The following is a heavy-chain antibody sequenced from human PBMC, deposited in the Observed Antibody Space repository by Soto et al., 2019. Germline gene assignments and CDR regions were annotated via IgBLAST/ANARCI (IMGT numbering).Heavy chain of an antibody. Sequence: ASVKVSCKASGYTFSSYGISWVRQAPGQGLEWMGWISAYNGNTKYAQKLQGRVTMTTDTSKNQFSLHLSSVTPEDTAVYYCARVQHPAYFDYWGQGTPVTVSS. J-gene: IGHJ4*02. CDR1: GYTFSSYG. V-gene: IGHV1-18*01. CDR2: ISAYNGNT. CDR3: ARVQHPAYFDY.